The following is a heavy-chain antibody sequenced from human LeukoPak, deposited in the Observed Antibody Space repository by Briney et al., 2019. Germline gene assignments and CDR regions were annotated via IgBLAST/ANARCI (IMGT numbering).Heavy chain of an antibody. CDR2: IYTSGST. CDR1: GGSISSYY. V-gene: IGHV4-4*07. J-gene: IGHJ6*03. CDR3: ARDYSSSWYYYYYMDV. Sequence: KPSETLSLXCTVSGGSISSYYWSWIRQPAGKGLEWIGRIYTSGSTNYNPSLKSRVTMSVDTSKNQFSLKLSSVTAADTAVYYCARDYSSSWYYYYYMDVWGKGTTVTVSS. D-gene: IGHD6-13*01.